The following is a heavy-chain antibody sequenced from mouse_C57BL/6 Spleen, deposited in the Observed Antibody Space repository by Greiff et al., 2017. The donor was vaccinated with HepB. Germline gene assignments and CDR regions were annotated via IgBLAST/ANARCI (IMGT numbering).Heavy chain of an antibody. CDR1: GYTFTSYT. CDR2: INPSSGYT. Sequence: VKLQESGAELARPGASVKMSCKASGYTFTSYTMHWVKQRPGQGLEWIGYINPSSGYTKYNQKFKDKATLTADKSSSTAYMQLSSLTSEDSAVYYCASGYYFDYWGQGTTLTVSS. V-gene: IGHV1-4*01. J-gene: IGHJ2*01. CDR3: ASGYYFDY.